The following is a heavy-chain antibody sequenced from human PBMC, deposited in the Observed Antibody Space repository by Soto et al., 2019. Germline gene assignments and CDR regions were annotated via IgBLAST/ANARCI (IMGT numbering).Heavy chain of an antibody. V-gene: IGHV1-46*01. CDR2: INPSGGST. CDR3: ARAPRIAVDGRYYYYGMDV. Sequence: ASVKVSCKASGYTFTSYYMHWVRQAPGQGLEWMGIINPSGGSTSYAQKFQGRVTMTRDTSTSTVYMELSSLRSEDTAVYYCARAPRIAVDGRYYYYGMDVWGQGTTVTVSS. J-gene: IGHJ6*02. D-gene: IGHD6-19*01. CDR1: GYTFTSYY.